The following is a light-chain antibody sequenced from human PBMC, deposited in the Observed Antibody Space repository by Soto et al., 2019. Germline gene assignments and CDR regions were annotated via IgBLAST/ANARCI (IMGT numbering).Light chain of an antibody. J-gene: IGKJ4*01. V-gene: IGKV1-12*01. CDR3: QQANSFLA. Sequence: DIQMTQSPSSVSASVGDRVTITCWASQGISRWLAWYQQKPGKAPKLLIYGASNLQSGVPSRFSGSASGTDFTLTITTLQPEDFATYYCQQANSFLAFGGGTKVEIK. CDR1: QGISRW. CDR2: GAS.